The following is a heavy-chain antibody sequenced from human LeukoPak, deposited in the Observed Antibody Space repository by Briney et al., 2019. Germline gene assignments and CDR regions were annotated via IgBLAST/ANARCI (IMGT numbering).Heavy chain of an antibody. CDR1: GGTFSSYA. Sequence: SVKVSCKASGGTFSSYAISWVRQAPGQGLEWMGRIIPIFGTANYAQKFQGRVTITTDESTSTAYMELSSLRSDDTAVYYCAILLEDIVVVPAHPHPYYFDYWGQGTLVTVSS. V-gene: IGHV1-69*05. J-gene: IGHJ4*02. D-gene: IGHD2-2*01. CDR2: IIPIFGTA. CDR3: AILLEDIVVVPAHPHPYYFDY.